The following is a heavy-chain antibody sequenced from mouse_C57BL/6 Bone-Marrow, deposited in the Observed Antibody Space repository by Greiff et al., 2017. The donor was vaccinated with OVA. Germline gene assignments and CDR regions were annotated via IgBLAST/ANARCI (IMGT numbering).Heavy chain of an antibody. CDR3: ARHWGKGIYYAMDY. J-gene: IGHJ4*01. CDR1: GFSLTSYG. CDR2: IWSDGST. D-gene: IGHD1-3*01. Sequence: VKLMESGPGLVAPSQSLSITCTVSGFSLTSYGVHWVRQPPGKGLEWLVVIWSDGSTTYNSALKSRLSISKDNSKSQVFLKMNSLQTDDTAMYYCARHWGKGIYYAMDYWGQGTSVTVSS. V-gene: IGHV2-6-1*01.